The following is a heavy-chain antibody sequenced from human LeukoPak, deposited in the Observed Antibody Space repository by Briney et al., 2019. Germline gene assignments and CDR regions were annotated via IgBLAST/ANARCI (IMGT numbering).Heavy chain of an antibody. CDR3: ARQASGYSGYLPKYCFDY. CDR1: GGSISSSSYY. J-gene: IGHJ4*02. V-gene: IGHV4-39*01. CDR2: IYYSGST. D-gene: IGHD5-12*01. Sequence: PSETLSLTCTVSGGSISSSSYYWGWIRQPPGKGLEWIGTIYYSGSTYYNPSLKSRVAISVDTSKNRFSLKLSSVTAADTAVYYCARQASGYSGYLPKYCFDYWGQGTLVTVSS.